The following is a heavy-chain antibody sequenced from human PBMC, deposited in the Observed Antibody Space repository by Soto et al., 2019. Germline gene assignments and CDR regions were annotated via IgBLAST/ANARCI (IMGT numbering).Heavy chain of an antibody. CDR2: ISYDGSNK. CDR1: GFTFSSYA. V-gene: IGHV3-30-3*01. Sequence: SLRLSCAASGFTFSSYAMHWVRQAPGKGLEWVAVISYDGSNKYYADSVKGRFTISRDNSKNTLYLQMNSLRAEDTAVYYCARDSNYDYVWGSLSDGMDVWGQGTTVTVSS. D-gene: IGHD3-16*01. CDR3: ARDSNYDYVWGSLSDGMDV. J-gene: IGHJ6*02.